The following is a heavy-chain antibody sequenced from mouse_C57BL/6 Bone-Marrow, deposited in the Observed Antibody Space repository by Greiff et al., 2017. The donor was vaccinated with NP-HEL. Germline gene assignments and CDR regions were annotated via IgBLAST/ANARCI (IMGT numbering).Heavy chain of an antibody. CDR3: ARLLHDYGSSSRRYAMDY. D-gene: IGHD1-1*01. J-gene: IGHJ4*01. CDR2: ISNLAYSI. V-gene: IGHV5-15*01. Sequence: EVQGVESGGGLVQPGGSLKLSCAASGFTFSDYGMAWVRQAPRKGPEWVAFISNLAYSIYYADTVTGRFTISRENAKNTLYLEMSSLRSEDTAMYYCARLLHDYGSSSRRYAMDYWGQGTSVTVSS. CDR1: GFTFSDYG.